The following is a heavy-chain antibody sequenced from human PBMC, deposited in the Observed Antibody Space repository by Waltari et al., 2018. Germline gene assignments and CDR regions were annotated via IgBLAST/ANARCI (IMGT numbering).Heavy chain of an antibody. Sequence: QVQLRESGPGLVKPSGTLSLTCAVSGDSMGGRDWWSWVRQPPGRGLEWIGQMNRSGKANSNPSLESRATVSMDTSNNQLSLKVTSATAADTAVYYCARDRGRGLYLDSWGQGTLVTVSP. CDR2: MNRSGKA. D-gene: IGHD1-26*01. V-gene: IGHV4-4*02. CDR3: ARDRGRGLYLDS. J-gene: IGHJ4*02. CDR1: GDSMGGRDW.